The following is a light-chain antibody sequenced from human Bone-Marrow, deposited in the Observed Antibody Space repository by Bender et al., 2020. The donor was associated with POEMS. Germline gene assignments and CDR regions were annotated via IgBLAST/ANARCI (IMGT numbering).Light chain of an antibody. Sequence: QSALTQPASASASPRQSITISCTGTSSDVGGYNYVSWYHQHPGKAPKLMLYDVNNRPSGVSDRFCGSKSGNTASLTISGLQAEDEADYYCSSYTSSSTQAFGGGTKLTVL. CDR1: SSDVGGYNY. CDR2: DVN. V-gene: IGLV2-14*03. J-gene: IGLJ2*01. CDR3: SSYTSSSTQA.